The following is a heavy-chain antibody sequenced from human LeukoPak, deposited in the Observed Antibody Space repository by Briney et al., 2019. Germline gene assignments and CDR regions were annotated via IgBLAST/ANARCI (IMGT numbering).Heavy chain of an antibody. CDR3: TRSYGDYAYYYYMDV. CDR2: IRSKANSYAT. Sequence: GGSLRLSCAASGFTFSNAWMSWVRQAPGKGLEWVGRIRSKANSYATAYAASVKGRFTISRDDSKNTAYLQMNSLKTEDTAVYYCTRSYGDYAYYYYMDVWGKGTTVTVSS. CDR1: GFTFSNAW. V-gene: IGHV3-73*01. D-gene: IGHD4-17*01. J-gene: IGHJ6*03.